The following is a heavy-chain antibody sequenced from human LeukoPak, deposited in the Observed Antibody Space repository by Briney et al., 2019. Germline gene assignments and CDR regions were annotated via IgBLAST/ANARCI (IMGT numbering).Heavy chain of an antibody. D-gene: IGHD6-13*01. CDR3: ARVAPIYSTSLYYLDY. J-gene: IGHJ4*02. CDR1: GFTFSSHV. V-gene: IGHV3-33*01. CDR2: IWYDGGNK. Sequence: GGSLRLSCAASGFTFSSHVMHWVRRAPGKGLEGVGVIWYDGGNKYYADSVKGRFTISRDNSMNTLYLQMKSLRAEDTAVYYCARVAPIYSTSLYYLDYWGQGTLVTVSS.